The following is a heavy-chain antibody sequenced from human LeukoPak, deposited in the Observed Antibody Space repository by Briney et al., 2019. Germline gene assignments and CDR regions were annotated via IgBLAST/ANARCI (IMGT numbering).Heavy chain of an antibody. Sequence: GGSLRLSCAASGFTFSSYAMSWVRQAPGKGLEWVSAISGSGGSTYYADSVKGRFIISRDNAKNSLYLQMNSLRAEDTAVYYCARDGTYYYDSSGYYSGVFDYWGQGTLVTVSS. J-gene: IGHJ4*02. CDR2: ISGSGGST. CDR1: GFTFSSYA. V-gene: IGHV3-23*01. D-gene: IGHD3-22*01. CDR3: ARDGTYYYDSSGYYSGVFDY.